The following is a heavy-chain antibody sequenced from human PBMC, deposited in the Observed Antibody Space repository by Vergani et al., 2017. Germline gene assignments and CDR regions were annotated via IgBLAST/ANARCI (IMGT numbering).Heavy chain of an antibody. CDR3: AAGGYDFWSGETLDAFDI. CDR1: GFTFSSYA. CDR2: ISSNGGST. J-gene: IGHJ3*02. D-gene: IGHD3-3*01. V-gene: IGHV3-64D*06. Sequence: EVQLVESGGGLVQPGGSLRLSCSASGFTFSSYAMHWVRQAPGKGLEYVSAISSNGGSTYYADSVKGRFTISRDNSKNTLYLQMSSLRAEDTAVYYCAAGGYDFWSGETLDAFDIWGQGTMVTVSS.